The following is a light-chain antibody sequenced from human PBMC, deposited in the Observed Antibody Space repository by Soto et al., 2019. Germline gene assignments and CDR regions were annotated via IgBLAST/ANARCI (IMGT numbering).Light chain of an antibody. CDR3: CSYAGSSTLV. J-gene: IGLJ2*01. V-gene: IGLV2-23*01. Sequence: QSALTQPASVSGSPGQSITISCTGTSSDVGNYNLVSWYQRHPGKAPKLMIYEGSKRPSGVSDRFSGSKSGNTASLTISGLQAEDEADYYCCSYAGSSTLVFGGGTKLTVL. CDR1: SSDVGNYNL. CDR2: EGS.